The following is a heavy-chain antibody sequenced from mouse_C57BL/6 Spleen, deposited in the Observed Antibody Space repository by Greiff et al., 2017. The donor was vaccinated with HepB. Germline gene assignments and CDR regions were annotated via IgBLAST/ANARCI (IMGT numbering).Heavy chain of an antibody. CDR2: IRSKSNNYAT. J-gene: IGHJ4*01. V-gene: IGHV10-1*01. CDR3: VRGDDYDEGYYAMDY. D-gene: IGHD2-4*01. CDR1: GFSFNTYA. Sequence: EVMLVESGGGLVQPKGSLKLSCAASGFSFNTYAMNWVRQAPGKGLEWVARIRSKSNNYATYYADSVKDRFTISRDDSESMLYLQMNNLKTEDTAMYYCVRGDDYDEGYYAMDYWGQGTSVTVSS.